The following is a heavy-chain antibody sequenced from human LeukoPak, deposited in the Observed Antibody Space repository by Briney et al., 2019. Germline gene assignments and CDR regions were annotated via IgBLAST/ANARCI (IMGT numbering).Heavy chain of an antibody. J-gene: IGHJ4*02. V-gene: IGHV3-23*01. Sequence: GGSLRLXCAASGFTFSSYAMSWVRRAPGKGLEWVSAISGSGGSRYYADSVEGRFTISRDNSKNTLYLQMNSLRAEDTAVYYCAKYVAIAAAGAFDYWGQGTLVTVSS. CDR2: ISGSGGSR. D-gene: IGHD6-13*01. CDR3: AKYVAIAAAGAFDY. CDR1: GFTFSSYA.